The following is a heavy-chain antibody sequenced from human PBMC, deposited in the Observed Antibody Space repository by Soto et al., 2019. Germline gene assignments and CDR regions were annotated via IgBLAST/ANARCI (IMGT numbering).Heavy chain of an antibody. CDR3: AIWTTVNNAFDI. CDR2: ISAYNGNT. V-gene: IGHV1-18*01. Sequence: ASVKVSCKASGYTFTSYGISWVRQAPGQGLEWMGWISAYNGNTNYAQKLQGRVTMTTDTSTSTAYMELRSLRSDDTAVYYCAIWTTVNNAFDIWGQGTMVTVSS. J-gene: IGHJ3*02. D-gene: IGHD4-17*01. CDR1: GYTFTSYG.